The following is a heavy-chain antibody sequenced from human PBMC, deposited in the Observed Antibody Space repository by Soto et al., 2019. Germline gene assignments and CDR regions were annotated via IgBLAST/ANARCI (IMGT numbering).Heavy chain of an antibody. J-gene: IGHJ4*02. CDR3: ARETRRIQLWSYYFDY. Sequence: SVKVSCKASGGTFSSYAISWVRQAPGQGLEWMGGIIPIFGTANYAQKFQGRVTITADESTSTAYMELSSLRSEDTAVYYCARETRRIQLWSYYFDYWGQGTLVTVSS. CDR1: GGTFSSYA. CDR2: IIPIFGTA. V-gene: IGHV1-69*13. D-gene: IGHD5-18*01.